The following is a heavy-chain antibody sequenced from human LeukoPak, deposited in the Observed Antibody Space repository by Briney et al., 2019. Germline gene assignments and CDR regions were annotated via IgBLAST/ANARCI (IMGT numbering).Heavy chain of an antibody. CDR3: ARGYYSYAFDI. D-gene: IGHD3-10*01. Sequence: GGSLRLSCAASGFTFSNYNLNWVRQATGKGLEWVSAIGTAGDTYYPGSVKGRFTISRENAKNSLYLQMNSLRAGDTAVYYCARGYYSYAFDIWGQGTMVTVSS. V-gene: IGHV3-13*01. CDR2: IGTAGDT. CDR1: GFTFSNYN. J-gene: IGHJ3*02.